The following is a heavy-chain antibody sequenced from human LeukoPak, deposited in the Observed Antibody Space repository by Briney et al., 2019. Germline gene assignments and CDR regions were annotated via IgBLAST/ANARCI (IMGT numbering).Heavy chain of an antibody. V-gene: IGHV3-74*01. D-gene: IGHD2-21*02. CDR2: IFSDGTTT. J-gene: IGHJ4*01. CDR1: EFDFFSYG. CDR3: ARELPREVTLDY. Sequence: GGSLRLSCVASEFDFFSYGMQWVRQAPGKGLVWVSRIFSDGTTTSYADSVRGRFTISRDNAKNTLYLQMNSLRAEDTAVYYCARELPREVTLDYWGQGTLVTVSP.